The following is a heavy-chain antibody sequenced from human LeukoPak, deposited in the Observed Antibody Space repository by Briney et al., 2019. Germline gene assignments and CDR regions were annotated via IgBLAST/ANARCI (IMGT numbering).Heavy chain of an antibody. J-gene: IGHJ4*02. V-gene: IGHV3-30*03. CDR1: GFTFSSYG. Sequence: PGRSLRLSCAASGFTFSSYGMHWVRQAPGKGLEWVALISNDGRNKYHADSVKGRFTISRDNSKSTLYLQMNSLRAEDTAVYFCARDPVSVGLRINSDFWGQGTLVTVSS. CDR2: ISNDGRNK. CDR3: ARDPVSVGLRINSDF. D-gene: IGHD3-3*01.